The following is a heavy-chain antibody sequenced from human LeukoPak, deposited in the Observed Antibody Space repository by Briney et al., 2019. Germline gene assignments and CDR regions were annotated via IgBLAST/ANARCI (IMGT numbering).Heavy chain of an antibody. D-gene: IGHD6-13*01. CDR3: ARGGYSSSLYHFDY. CDR1: GFTVSSNY. J-gene: IGHJ4*02. Sequence: GGSLRLSCAASGFTVSSNYMSWVRQAPGKGLEWVSVIYSGGTTNYADSVKGRFTISRDNSKNTLFLQMNSLRAEDTAVYYCARGGYSSSLYHFDYWGQGTLVTVSS. CDR2: IYSGGTT. V-gene: IGHV3-53*01.